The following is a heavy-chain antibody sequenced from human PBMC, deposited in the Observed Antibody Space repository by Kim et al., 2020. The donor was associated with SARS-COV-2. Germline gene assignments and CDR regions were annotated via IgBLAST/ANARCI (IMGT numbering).Heavy chain of an antibody. CDR3: TTDATPTLSNYFDY. D-gene: IGHD2-15*01. Sequence: GGSLRLSCAASGFTFTYTWMTWVRQAPGKGLEWVGRIKNEAQGATTDYAAPVKGRFTISRDYSKNTLYLQMNSLKIEDTAVYYCTTDATPTLSNYFDYWGRGNLVTVAS. CDR2: IKNEAQGATT. J-gene: IGHJ4*02. V-gene: IGHV3-15*01. CDR1: GFTFTYTW.